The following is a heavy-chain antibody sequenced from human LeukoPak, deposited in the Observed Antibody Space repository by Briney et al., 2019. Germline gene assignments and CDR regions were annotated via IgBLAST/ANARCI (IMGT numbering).Heavy chain of an antibody. D-gene: IGHD6-6*01. J-gene: IGHJ4*02. CDR3: ARERSSQGYLDF. V-gene: IGHV4-59*01. CDR2: IYYSGST. CDR1: GGSISSYY. Sequence: SETLSLTCTVSGGSISSYYWSWIRQPPGKGLEWIGYIYYSGSTNYNPSLKSRVTISVDTSKNQFSLKLSSVTAADTAVYYCARERSSQGYLDFWGQGTLVTVSS.